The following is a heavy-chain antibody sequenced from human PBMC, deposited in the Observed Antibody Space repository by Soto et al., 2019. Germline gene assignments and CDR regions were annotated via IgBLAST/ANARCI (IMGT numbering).Heavy chain of an antibody. J-gene: IGHJ6*02. V-gene: IGHV4-39*01. CDR2: INYSGST. D-gene: IGHD2-2*01. Sequence: QLQLQESGPGLVKPSETLSLTCTVSGGSISSSSYYWGWIRQPPGKGLEWIGSINYSGSTYYNPSLKSRVTISVDTSKNQFSLKLSSVTAADTAVYYCRVVPAAPRAYYGMDVWGQGTTVTVSS. CDR1: GGSISSSSYY. CDR3: RVVPAAPRAYYGMDV.